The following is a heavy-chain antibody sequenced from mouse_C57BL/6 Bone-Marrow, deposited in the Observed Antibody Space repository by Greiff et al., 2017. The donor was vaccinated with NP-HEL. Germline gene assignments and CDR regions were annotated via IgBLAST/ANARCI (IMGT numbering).Heavy chain of an antibody. CDR1: GFTFSSYA. J-gene: IGHJ1*03. Sequence: EVKLVESGGGLVKPGGSLKLSCAASGFTFSSYAMSWVRQTPEKRLEWVATISDGGSYTYYPDNVKGRFTISRDNAKNNLYLQMSHLKSEDTAMYYGARDTGGKGSWYFDVWGTGTTVTVSS. D-gene: IGHD3-3*01. CDR3: ARDTGGKGSWYFDV. CDR2: ISDGGSYT. V-gene: IGHV5-4*01.